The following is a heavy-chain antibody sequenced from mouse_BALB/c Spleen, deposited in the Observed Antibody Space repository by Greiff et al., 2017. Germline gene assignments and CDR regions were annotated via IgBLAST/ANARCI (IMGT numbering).Heavy chain of an antibody. V-gene: IGHV1S29*02. CDR3: ARAPGNAMDY. Sequence: EVQLQQSGPELVKPGASVKISCKASGYTFTDYNMPWVKQSPGKSLEWIGYIYPYNGGTGYNQKFKSKATLTVDNSSSTAYMELRSLTSEDSAVYYWARAPGNAMDYWGQGTSVTVSS. J-gene: IGHJ4*01. CDR1: GYTFTDYN. CDR2: IYPYNGGT.